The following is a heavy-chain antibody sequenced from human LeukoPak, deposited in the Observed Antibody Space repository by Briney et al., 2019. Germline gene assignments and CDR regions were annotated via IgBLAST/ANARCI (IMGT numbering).Heavy chain of an antibody. J-gene: IGHJ4*02. CDR3: AKATPYDILTGYSFVFDY. D-gene: IGHD3-9*01. CDR2: ISGSGGST. V-gene: IGHV3-23*01. Sequence: GGSLRLSCAASGFTFSSYAMSWARQTPGKGLEWVSAISGSGGSTYYADSVKGRFTFSRDNSKNTLYLQMNSLRAEDTAVYYCAKATPYDILTGYSFVFDYWGQGTLVTVSS. CDR1: GFTFSSYA.